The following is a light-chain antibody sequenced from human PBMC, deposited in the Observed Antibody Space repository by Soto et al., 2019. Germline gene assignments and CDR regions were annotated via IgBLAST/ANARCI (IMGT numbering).Light chain of an antibody. CDR3: QQRSNWPLT. CDR2: DAS. J-gene: IGKJ4*01. Sequence: EIILTQSPATLSLSPGERATLSCSASQSIANYLGWYQQKPGQAPRLLIYDASNRATGIPARFSGSGSGTDFTLTISSLEPEDFAVYYCQQRSNWPLTFGGGTKVEIK. V-gene: IGKV3-11*01. CDR1: QSIANY.